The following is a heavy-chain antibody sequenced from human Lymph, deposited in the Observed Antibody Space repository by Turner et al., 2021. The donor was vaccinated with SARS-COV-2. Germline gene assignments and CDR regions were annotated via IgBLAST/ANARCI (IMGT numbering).Heavy chain of an antibody. CDR2: ISDDGFNK. CDR1: GFTFSTYA. V-gene: IGHV3-30*04. CDR3: ARGSGSYLSAFDI. D-gene: IGHD1-26*01. Sequence: VQLVESGGGVVQPGRSLRLSCAASGFTFSTYAIHWVRQAPGKGLGWVAVISDDGFNKYYSDSVKGQFTISRDNSKNTLYLQMSSLRAEDTAVYYCARGSGSYLSAFDIWGQGTMVTVSS. J-gene: IGHJ3*02.